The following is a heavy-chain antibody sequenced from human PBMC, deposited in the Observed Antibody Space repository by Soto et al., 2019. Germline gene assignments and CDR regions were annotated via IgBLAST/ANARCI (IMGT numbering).Heavy chain of an antibody. D-gene: IGHD2-15*01. V-gene: IGHV3-21*03. J-gene: IGHJ4*02. CDR1: GFDFSTFG. CDR3: VRGVVVVVGSTAENFDH. Sequence: PGGSLRLSCAASGFDFSTFGMNWVRQAPGKGLEWVSFLSPSYPYTSYADSVKGRFTISGDNAKNSVSLQMNSLRADDTGVYYCVRGVVVVVGSTAENFDHWGQGTLVTVSS. CDR2: LSPSYPYT.